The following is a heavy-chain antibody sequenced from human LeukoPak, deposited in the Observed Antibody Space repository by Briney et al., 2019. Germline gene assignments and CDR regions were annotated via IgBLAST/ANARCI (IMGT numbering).Heavy chain of an antibody. Sequence: PGGSLRLSCEASGFRFSSYWMSWVRQAPGKGLEWVANIKQHGSEDYYVDSVKGRFAISRDNAKNSLYLQMNSLRAEDTAVYYCAGDRDSGSISWYFLFDYWGQGSLVTVSS. D-gene: IGHD2-2*01. CDR2: IKQHGSED. V-gene: IGHV3-7*01. J-gene: IGHJ4*02. CDR3: AGDRDSGSISWYFLFDY. CDR1: GFRFSSYW.